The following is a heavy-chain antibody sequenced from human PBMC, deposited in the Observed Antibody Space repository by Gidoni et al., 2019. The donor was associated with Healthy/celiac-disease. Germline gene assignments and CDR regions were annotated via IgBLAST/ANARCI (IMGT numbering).Heavy chain of an antibody. D-gene: IGHD3-10*01. Sequence: EVQLVESGGGLVQPGGSLRLSCAASGFTFSSYTMSWVRQAPGKGLVWVSGISGSGGSTYYADSVKGRFTISRDNSKNTLYLQMNSLRAEDTAVYYCAKDLDVLLWFGELLYPGLDYGMDVWGQGTTVTVSS. V-gene: IGHV3-23*04. CDR1: GFTFSSYT. CDR3: AKDLDVLLWFGELLYPGLDYGMDV. J-gene: IGHJ6*02. CDR2: ISGSGGST.